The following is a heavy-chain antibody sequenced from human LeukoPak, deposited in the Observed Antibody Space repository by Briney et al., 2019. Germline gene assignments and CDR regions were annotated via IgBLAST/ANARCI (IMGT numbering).Heavy chain of an antibody. V-gene: IGHV4-31*03. J-gene: IGHJ4*02. CDR2: IYYSGST. CDR1: GGSISNGGYY. D-gene: IGHD6-19*01. Sequence: SETLSLTCTVSGGSISNGGYYWSWIRQHPGKGLEWIGYIYYSGSTYYNPSLKSRVTISVDTSKNQFSLKLSSVTAADTAIYYCARAVSGRFDYWGQGTLVTVSS. CDR3: ARAVSGRFDY.